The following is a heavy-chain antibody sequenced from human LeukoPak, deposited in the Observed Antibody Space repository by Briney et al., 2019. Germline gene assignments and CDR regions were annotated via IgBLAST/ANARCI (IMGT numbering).Heavy chain of an antibody. D-gene: IGHD2-2*01. CDR1: GFTFSSYA. CDR3: ATVVVPATIGRYCSFDP. J-gene: IGHJ5*02. Sequence: GGSLRLSCAASGFTFSSYAMSWVRQAPGKVPEWVSTISGSGGSTYYADSVKGRFTISRDNSKNTLYLQMNSLRAVDTAVYYCATVVVPATIGRYCSFDPWGQGTLLTVSS. V-gene: IGHV3-23*01. CDR2: ISGSGGST.